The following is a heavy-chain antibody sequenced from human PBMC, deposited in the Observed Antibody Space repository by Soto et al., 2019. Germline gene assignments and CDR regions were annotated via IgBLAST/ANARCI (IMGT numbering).Heavy chain of an antibody. CDR1: GYTFTSYA. D-gene: IGHD2-21*02. CDR2: INAGNGNT. Sequence: ASVKVSCKASGYTFTSYAMHWVRQAPGQRLEWMVWINAGNGNTKYSQKFQGRVTITRDTSASTAYMELSSLRSEDTAVYDCARSIVVVTALDYWGQGTLVTVSS. V-gene: IGHV1-3*01. J-gene: IGHJ4*02. CDR3: ARSIVVVTALDY.